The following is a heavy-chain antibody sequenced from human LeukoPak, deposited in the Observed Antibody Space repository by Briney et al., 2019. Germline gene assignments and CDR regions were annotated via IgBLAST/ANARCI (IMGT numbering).Heavy chain of an antibody. CDR1: GGSISSSSYY. CDR2: IYYSGST. J-gene: IGHJ6*02. CDR3: ARDYYDSSGYRYYYYYYGMDV. D-gene: IGHD3-22*01. V-gene: IGHV4-39*07. Sequence: PSETLSLTCTVSGGSISSSSYYWGWIRQPPGKGLEWIGSIYYSGSTYYNPSLKSRVTISVDTSKNQFSLKLSSVTAADTAVYYCARDYYDSSGYRYYYYYYGMDVWGQGTTVTVSS.